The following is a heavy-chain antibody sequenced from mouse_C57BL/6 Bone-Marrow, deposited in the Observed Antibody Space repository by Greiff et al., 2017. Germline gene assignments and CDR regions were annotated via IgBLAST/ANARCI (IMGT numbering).Heavy chain of an antibody. Sequence: QVQLQQSGAELVRPGTSVKVSCKASGYAFTNYLIEWVKQRPGQGLEWIGVIYPGSGGTNYNEKFKGKATLTADKSSSTAYMQLSSLTSEDSAVYCCTRDVYDVFAYWGQGTLVTVSA. CDR3: TRDVYDVFAY. CDR2: IYPGSGGT. D-gene: IGHD2-2*01. CDR1: GYAFTNYL. V-gene: IGHV1-54*01. J-gene: IGHJ3*01.